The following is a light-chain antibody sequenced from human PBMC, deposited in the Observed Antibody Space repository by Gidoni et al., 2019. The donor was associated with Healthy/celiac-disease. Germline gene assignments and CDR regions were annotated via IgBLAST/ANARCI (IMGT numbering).Light chain of an antibody. CDR2: DAS. V-gene: IGKV3-11*01. Sequence: EIVLTQSPATLSLSPGERATLSCRASPSVSSYLAWYQQKPGQAPRLLIYDASNRATGIPARFSVSGSGTDFTLTISSLEPEDFAVYYCQQRSNWPPGCSFGQGTKLEIK. CDR3: QQRSNWPPGCS. J-gene: IGKJ2*04. CDR1: PSVSSY.